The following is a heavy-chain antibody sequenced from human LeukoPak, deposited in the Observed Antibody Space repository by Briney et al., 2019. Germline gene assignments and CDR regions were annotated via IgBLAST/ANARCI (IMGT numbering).Heavy chain of an antibody. J-gene: IGHJ4*02. Sequence: GGSLRLSCAASGFTFDDYAMHWVRQAPGKGLEGVSGISWSSGSIGYADSVKGRFTISRDNAKNSLYLQMNSLRAEDTALYYCAKDIYYDSSGYFLTAIDYWGQGTLVTVSS. D-gene: IGHD3-22*01. V-gene: IGHV3-9*01. CDR3: AKDIYYDSSGYFLTAIDY. CDR1: GFTFDDYA. CDR2: ISWSSGSI.